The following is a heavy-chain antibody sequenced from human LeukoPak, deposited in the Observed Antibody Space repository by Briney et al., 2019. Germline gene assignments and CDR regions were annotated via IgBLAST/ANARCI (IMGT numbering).Heavy chain of an antibody. D-gene: IGHD4-17*01. CDR2: TYYRSKWYH. CDR3: ARDVNGAFTRSWFDP. J-gene: IGHJ5*02. V-gene: IGHV6-1*01. Sequence: SQTLSLTCAISGDSVSSNNAAWVWIRQSPSRGLEWLGSTYYRSKWYHDYAVSVKGRISFNPDTSKNQFFLQLNSVTPEDTAVYYCARDVNGAFTRSWFDPWGQGTRVTVSS. CDR1: GDSVSSNNAA.